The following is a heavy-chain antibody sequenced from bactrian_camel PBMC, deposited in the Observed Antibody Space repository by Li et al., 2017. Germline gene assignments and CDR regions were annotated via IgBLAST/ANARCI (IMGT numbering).Heavy chain of an antibody. CDR2: LDTDGKT. CDR3: ATRTATWCALSETYYSP. V-gene: IGHV3S14*01. D-gene: IGHD2*01. CDR1: GTAVRSHC. J-gene: IGHJ4*01. Sequence: QLVESGGGSVQAGGSLRLSCEVSGTAVRSHCMAWFRQAPGKEREAVATLDTDGKTWYSVAVEERFSISKDNARNVLFLQMNTLKPDDTATYYRATRTATWCALSETYYSPWGQGTQVTVS.